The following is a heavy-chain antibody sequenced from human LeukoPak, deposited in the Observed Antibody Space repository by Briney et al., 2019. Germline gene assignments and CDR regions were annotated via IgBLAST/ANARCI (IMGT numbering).Heavy chain of an antibody. CDR3: ATFISGITMVRGVGLVDY. D-gene: IGHD3-10*01. Sequence: GGSLRLSCAASGFTFSNYGMSWVRQAPGKGLEWVSAISGSGGSTYYVDSVKGRFTISRDNSKNTLYLQMNSLRAEDTAVYYCATFISGITMVRGVGLVDYWGQGTLVTVSS. CDR1: GFTFSNYG. CDR2: ISGSGGST. V-gene: IGHV3-23*01. J-gene: IGHJ4*02.